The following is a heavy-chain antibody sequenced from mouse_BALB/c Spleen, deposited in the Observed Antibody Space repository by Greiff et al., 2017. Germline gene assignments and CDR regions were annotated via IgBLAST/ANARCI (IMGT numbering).Heavy chain of an antibody. CDR2: ISDGGSYT. D-gene: IGHD1-1*01. V-gene: IGHV5-4*02. CDR1: GFTFSDYY. J-gene: IGHJ2*01. Sequence: EVQGVESGGGLVKPGGSLKLSCAASGFTFSDYYMYWVRQTPEKRLEWVATISDGGSYTYYPDSVKGRFTISRDNAKNNLYLQMSSLKSEDTAMYYCARADGSSDADYWGQGTTLTVSS. CDR3: ARADGSSDADY.